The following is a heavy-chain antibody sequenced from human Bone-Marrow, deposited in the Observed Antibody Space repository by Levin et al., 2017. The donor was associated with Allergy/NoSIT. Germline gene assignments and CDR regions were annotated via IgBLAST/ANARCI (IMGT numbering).Heavy chain of an antibody. CDR2: IKQDGSDT. J-gene: IGHJ4*02. CDR3: ARGAAAFDY. CDR1: GFIFENYW. D-gene: IGHD2-2*01. Sequence: QPGGSLRLSCTGSGFIFENYWMTWVRQAPGKGLEWVASIKQDGSDTYYVDSLKGRFTISRDNSKNSVYLQMNSLRVDDTALYYCARGAAAFDYWGQGTLVTVSS. V-gene: IGHV3-7*04.